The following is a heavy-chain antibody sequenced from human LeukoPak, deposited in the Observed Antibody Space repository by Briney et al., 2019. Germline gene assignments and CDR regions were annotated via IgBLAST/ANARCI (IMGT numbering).Heavy chain of an antibody. J-gene: IGHJ4*02. CDR2: INPTGGST. V-gene: IGHV1-46*01. CDR3: ARDYNRWRADFFDY. CDR1: GYTFTTYS. D-gene: IGHD3-10*01. Sequence: ASVKVSCKASGYTFTTYSMHWVRQAPGQGLEWMGVINPTGGSTTYAQKFQGRVTMTRDTSTSTVYMELSSLRSEDTAVYYCARDYNRWRADFFDYWGQGTLVTVSS.